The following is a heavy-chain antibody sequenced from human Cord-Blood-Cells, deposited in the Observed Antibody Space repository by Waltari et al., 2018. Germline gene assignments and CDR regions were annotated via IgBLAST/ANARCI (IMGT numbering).Heavy chain of an antibody. J-gene: IGHJ4*02. CDR1: GGSISSSSYY. D-gene: IGHD2-15*01. CDR3: ARGDEFSEQYGGFDY. V-gene: IGHV4-39*07. Sequence: QLQLQESGPGLVKPSETLSLTCTVSGGSISSSSYYWGWIRQPPGKGLEWIGSIYYSWSTSCNPSLKGGVTISVDTSKNQFSLKLSSVTAADTAVYYCARGDEFSEQYGGFDYWGQGTLVTVSS. CDR2: IYYSWST.